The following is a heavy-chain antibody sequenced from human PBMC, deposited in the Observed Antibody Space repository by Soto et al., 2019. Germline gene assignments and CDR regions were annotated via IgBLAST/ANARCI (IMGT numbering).Heavy chain of an antibody. D-gene: IGHD3-16*01. CDR3: ARGDLTLGELWTRWFDP. CDR1: GYTFTSYD. V-gene: IGHV1-8*01. J-gene: IGHJ5*02. Sequence: QVQLVQSGAEVKKPGASVKVSCKASGYTFTSYDINWVRQATGQGLEWMGWMNPNSGNTGYAQKVQGRVTMTRNTSMSTAYMELSSLRSEDTAVYYCARGDLTLGELWTRWFDPWGQGTLVTVSS. CDR2: MNPNSGNT.